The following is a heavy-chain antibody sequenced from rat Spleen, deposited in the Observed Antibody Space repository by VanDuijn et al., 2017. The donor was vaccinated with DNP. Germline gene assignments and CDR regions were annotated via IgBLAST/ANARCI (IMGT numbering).Heavy chain of an antibody. Sequence: EVQLQESGPGLVKPSQSLSLTCSVTGYSITRSYRWNWIRKFPGNKLEWMGYINSAGSTNYNPSLKSRISITRDTSKNQFFLQVNSVTTEDTATYYCARALNFDYWGQGVMVTVSS. CDR3: ARALNFDY. CDR2: INSAGST. CDR1: GYSITRSYR. J-gene: IGHJ2*01. V-gene: IGHV3-3*01.